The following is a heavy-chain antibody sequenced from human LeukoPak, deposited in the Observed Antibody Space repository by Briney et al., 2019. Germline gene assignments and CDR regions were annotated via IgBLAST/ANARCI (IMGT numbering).Heavy chain of an antibody. Sequence: GESLKISCKGSGYSFINYWIGWVRQMPGKGLEWMGIIYPGDSHTSYNPSFQGQVTISVDTSISTAYLQWSSLKASDTAMYYCARHFYDFWSGPAYYMDVWGKGTTVTVSS. CDR3: ARHFYDFWSGPAYYMDV. CDR1: GYSFINYW. V-gene: IGHV5-51*01. D-gene: IGHD3-3*01. CDR2: IYPGDSHT. J-gene: IGHJ6*03.